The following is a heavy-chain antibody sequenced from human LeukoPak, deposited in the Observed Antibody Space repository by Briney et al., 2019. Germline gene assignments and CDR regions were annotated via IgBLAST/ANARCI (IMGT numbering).Heavy chain of an antibody. CDR3: ARLAVAATPIDYYYYGMDV. CDR1: GGTFSSYA. D-gene: IGHD2-15*01. J-gene: IGHJ6*02. V-gene: IGHV1-69*04. Sequence: LVKVSCKASGGTFSSYAISWVRQAPGQGLEWMGRIIPILGIANYAQKFQGRVTITADKSTSTAYMELSSLRSEDTAVYYCARLAVAATPIDYYYYGMDVWGQGTTVTVSS. CDR2: IIPILGIA.